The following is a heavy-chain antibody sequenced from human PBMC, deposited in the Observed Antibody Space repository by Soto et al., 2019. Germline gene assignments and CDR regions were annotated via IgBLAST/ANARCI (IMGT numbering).Heavy chain of an antibody. Sequence: EVHLVESGGGLVQTGGSLRLSCAISESTVRRDWMNWVRQAPGKGLEWVAHTNQDGSEKYYVDSVKGRFTITRDNAKNTLYLQMTILRVGDTAMYYCSGGVGDAFWGQGTLVTVSS. CDR3: SGGVGDAF. J-gene: IGHJ4*02. CDR2: TNQDGSEK. D-gene: IGHD1-26*01. V-gene: IGHV3-7*04. CDR1: ESTVRRDW.